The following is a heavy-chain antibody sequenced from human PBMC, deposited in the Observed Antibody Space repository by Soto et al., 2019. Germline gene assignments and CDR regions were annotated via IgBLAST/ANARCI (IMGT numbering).Heavy chain of an antibody. D-gene: IGHD4-17*01. CDR2: VYYTGDT. CDR1: SGPDRSHN. CDR3: VRQGIDYLHGLVDV. J-gene: IGHJ6*02. V-gene: IGHV4-59*08. Sequence: QVQLQQSGPRLVKPSETLSLTCTVSSGPDRSHNWGWIRQPPGRGLEWIGYVYYTGDTAYNPSLRGRHTHXAXTXXNYISLTLNSVTAADTAVYYCVRQGIDYLHGLVDVWGQGTTVSVSS.